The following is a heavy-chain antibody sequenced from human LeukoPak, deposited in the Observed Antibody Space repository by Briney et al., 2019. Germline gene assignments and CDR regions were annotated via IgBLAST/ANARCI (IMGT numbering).Heavy chain of an antibody. CDR3: ARDSAVADY. D-gene: IGHD6-19*01. Sequence: PGGSLRLSCVASGFTFSSYEMNWVRQAPGKGRECVAYISSSGGTIYYADSVKGRFTMSRDYAKASLYLQMDSLRAEDTAVYYCARDSAVADYWGQGTLVTVSS. J-gene: IGHJ4*02. CDR2: ISSSGGTI. CDR1: GFTFSSYE. V-gene: IGHV3-48*03.